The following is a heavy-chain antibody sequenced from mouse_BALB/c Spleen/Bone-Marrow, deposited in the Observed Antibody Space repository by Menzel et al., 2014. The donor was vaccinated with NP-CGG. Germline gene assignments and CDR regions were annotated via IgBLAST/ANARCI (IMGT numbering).Heavy chain of an antibody. Sequence: EVQGVESGGGLVQPGGSLRLSCATSGFTFTDYYMSWVRQPPGKALEWLGFIRNKANGYTTEYSASVKGRFTISRDNSQSILHLQMNTLRAEDSATYYCARDIGLRLRFAYWGQGTLVTVSA. V-gene: IGHV7-3*02. CDR2: IRNKANGYTT. CDR1: GFTFTDYY. CDR3: ARDIGLRLRFAY. D-gene: IGHD1-2*01. J-gene: IGHJ3*01.